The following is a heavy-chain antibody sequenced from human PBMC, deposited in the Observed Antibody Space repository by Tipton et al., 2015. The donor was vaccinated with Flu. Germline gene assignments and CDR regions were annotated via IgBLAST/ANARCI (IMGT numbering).Heavy chain of an antibody. V-gene: IGHV4-39*01. CDR3: ARLSYYDVDLKNFYFDY. D-gene: IGHD3-10*02. Sequence: TLSLTCTVSSGFIRSTNYFCAWIRQPPGKRLELIGSIYPSGTTYYNPSLKSRVTISADTSKSQFSLKLRSVTAADTAVYYCARLSYYDVDLKNFYFDYWGQGALVTVSS. CDR1: SGFIRSTNYF. J-gene: IGHJ4*02. CDR2: IYPSGTT.